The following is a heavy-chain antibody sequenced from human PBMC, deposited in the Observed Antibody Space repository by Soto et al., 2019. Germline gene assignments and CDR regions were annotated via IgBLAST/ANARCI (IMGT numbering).Heavy chain of an antibody. CDR2: IYQSGST. Sequence: QMHLQESGSGLVKPSQTLSLTCAVSGGSLSSSAYSWSWIRQPPGKGLEWIGFIYQSGSTYYNPSLTSRGTMSLDRPKKQFSLKLSSVTAADTAVYYCARELLFYDSDGFSWDDAFDIWGQGTMVTVSS. CDR3: ARELLFYDSDGFSWDDAFDI. D-gene: IGHD3-22*01. V-gene: IGHV4-30-2*01. CDR1: GGSLSSSAYS. J-gene: IGHJ3*02.